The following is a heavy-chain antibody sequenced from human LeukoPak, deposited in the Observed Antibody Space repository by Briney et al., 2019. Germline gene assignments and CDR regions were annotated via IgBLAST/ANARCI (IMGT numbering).Heavy chain of an antibody. D-gene: IGHD5-24*01. J-gene: IGHJ3*02. CDR3: ARGEEMATITGAFDI. Sequence: SVKVSCKASGGTLISYAISWVRQAPGQGLEWMGGIIPIFGTANYAQKFQGRVTITADESTSTAYMELSSLRSEDTAVYYCARGEEMATITGAFDIWGQGTMVTVSS. CDR2: IIPIFGTA. V-gene: IGHV1-69*13. CDR1: GGTLISYA.